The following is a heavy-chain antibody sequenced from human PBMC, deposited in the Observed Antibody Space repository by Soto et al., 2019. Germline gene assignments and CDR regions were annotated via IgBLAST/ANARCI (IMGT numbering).Heavy chain of an antibody. V-gene: IGHV3-23*01. CDR1: GFTFRNYA. Sequence: EVQLLESGGGLVQPGGSLRLSCAASGFTFRNYALIWVRQAPGKGLEWVSGTTGSGDHTYYADSVKGRFTISKDNSKNTLYLQMNTLRAEDTAVYYCAKERGIVVPFGLDVWGQGTTVTVSS. CDR2: TTGSGDHT. CDR3: AKERGIVVPFGLDV. D-gene: IGHD3-16*01. J-gene: IGHJ6*02.